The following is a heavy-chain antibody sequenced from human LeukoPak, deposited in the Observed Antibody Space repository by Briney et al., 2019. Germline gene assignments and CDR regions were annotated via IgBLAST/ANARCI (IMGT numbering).Heavy chain of an antibody. CDR3: ARDYEIY. J-gene: IGHJ4*02. Sequence: GGSLRLSCAASGFTFSSYSMNWVRQAPGKGLEWVSSISSSSSYIYYGDSVKGRFTISRDNAKDSLYLQMDSLRAEDTAVYYCARDYEIYWGQGTLVTVSS. V-gene: IGHV3-21*01. CDR1: GFTFSSYS. D-gene: IGHD5-12*01. CDR2: ISSSSSYI.